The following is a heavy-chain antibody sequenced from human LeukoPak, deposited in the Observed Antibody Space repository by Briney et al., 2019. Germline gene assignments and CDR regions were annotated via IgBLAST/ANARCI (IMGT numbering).Heavy chain of an antibody. V-gene: IGHV4-4*07. J-gene: IGHJ4*02. CDR3: ARDAYSSASIDYFDY. CDR1: GGSLSSYY. CDR2: IYTSGST. D-gene: IGHD3-22*01. Sequence: SETLSLTCTVSGGSLSSYYWSWIRQPAGKGLEWVGRIYTSGSTNYNPSLKSRVSTSVDTSKNQFSLKLRSVTAADTAVYYCARDAYSSASIDYFDYWGQGTLVTVSS.